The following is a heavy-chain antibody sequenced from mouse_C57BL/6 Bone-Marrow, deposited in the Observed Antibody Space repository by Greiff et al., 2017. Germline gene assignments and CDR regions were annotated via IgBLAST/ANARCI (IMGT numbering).Heavy chain of an antibody. D-gene: IGHD1-1*02. J-gene: IGHJ4*01. CDR3: TGWCCYPYYYAMDY. V-gene: IGHV1-5*01. CDR1: GYTFTSYW. Sequence: EVKLMESGTVLARPGASVKMSCKTSGYTFTSYWMHWVKQRPGQGLEWIGAIYPGNSDTSYNQKFKGKAKLTAVTSASTAYMELSSLTNEDSAVYDCTGWCCYPYYYAMDYWGQGTSVTVSS. CDR2: IYPGNSDT.